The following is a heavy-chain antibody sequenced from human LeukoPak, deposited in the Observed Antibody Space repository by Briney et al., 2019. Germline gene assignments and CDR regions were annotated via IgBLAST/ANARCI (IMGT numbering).Heavy chain of an antibody. CDR3: ARRGNYYEVGY. V-gene: IGHV4-39*01. CDR2: IYYSGST. Sequence: SETLSLTCTVSGGSISSSSYYWGWIRQPPGKGLEWIGSIYYSGSTYYNPSLKSRVTISVDTSKNQFSLKLSSVTAADTAVYYCARRGNYYEVGYWGQGTLVTVSS. CDR1: GGSISSSSYY. D-gene: IGHD3-22*01. J-gene: IGHJ4*02.